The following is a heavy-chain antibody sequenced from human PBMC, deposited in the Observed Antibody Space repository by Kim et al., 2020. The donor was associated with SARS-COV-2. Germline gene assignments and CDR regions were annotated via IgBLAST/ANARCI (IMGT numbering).Heavy chain of an antibody. J-gene: IGHJ6*02. CDR2: IYYSGST. CDR1: GRSISSYY. Sequence: SETLSLTCTVSGRSISSYYWSWIRQPPGKGLEWIGYIYYSGSTNYNPSLKSRVTISVDTSKNQFSLKLSSVTAADTAVYYCARDGDYVRGGMDVWGQGTT. V-gene: IGHV4-59*01. D-gene: IGHD4-17*01. CDR3: ARDGDYVRGGMDV.